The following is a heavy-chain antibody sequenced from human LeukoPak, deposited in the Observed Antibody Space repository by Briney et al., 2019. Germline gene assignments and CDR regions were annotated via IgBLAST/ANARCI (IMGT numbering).Heavy chain of an antibody. V-gene: IGHV4-39*07. J-gene: IGHJ5*02. CDR1: GGSISSSSYY. D-gene: IGHD6-13*01. Sequence: KPSETLSLTCTVSGGSISSSSYYWGWIRQPPGKGLEWIGSIYYSGSTYYNPSLKSRVTISVDTSKNQFSLKLSSVTAADTAVYYCASGHGYSSSWCVNWFDPWGQGTLVTVSS. CDR2: IYYSGST. CDR3: ASGHGYSSSWCVNWFDP.